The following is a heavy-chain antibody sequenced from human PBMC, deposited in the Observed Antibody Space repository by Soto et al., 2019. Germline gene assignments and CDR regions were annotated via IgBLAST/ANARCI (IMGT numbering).Heavy chain of an antibody. Sequence: GESLKISCKGSGYSFTSYWIGWVRQMPGKGLEWMGIIYPGDSDTRYSPSFQGQVTISADKSISTAYLQWSSLKASDTAMYYCARQRALYYYDSSADYWGQGTLVTVSS. CDR2: IYPGDSDT. J-gene: IGHJ4*02. D-gene: IGHD3-22*01. CDR1: GYSFTSYW. CDR3: ARQRALYYYDSSADY. V-gene: IGHV5-51*01.